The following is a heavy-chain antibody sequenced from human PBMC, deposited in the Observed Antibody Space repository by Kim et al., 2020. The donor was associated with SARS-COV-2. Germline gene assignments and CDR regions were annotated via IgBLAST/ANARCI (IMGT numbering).Heavy chain of an antibody. V-gene: IGHV1-69*13. CDR1: GSTFSSYT. CDR2: IIPIFGTA. J-gene: IGHJ4*02. Sequence: SVKVSCKASGSTFSSYTISWVRQAPGQGLEWMGGIIPIFGTANYAQKFLGRLTITADESTSTTYMELSSLRSEDTAVYYCAREGIRMPANPFDYWGQGTLVTVSS. D-gene: IGHD2-2*01. CDR3: AREGIRMPANPFDY.